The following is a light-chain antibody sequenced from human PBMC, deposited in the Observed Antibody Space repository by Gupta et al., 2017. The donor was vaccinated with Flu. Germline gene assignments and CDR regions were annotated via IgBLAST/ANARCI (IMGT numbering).Light chain of an antibody. V-gene: IGLV3-19*01. CDR3: NSRDSTDNHQAV. CDR2: ANN. CDR1: SIRTSY. Sequence: SAALTQDPAVSVALGQTVRITRQGDSIRTSYASWYQQKPEQAPVLLIYANNIRPSGVPDRFSGSNSGNTAAFPITGAQAEEEAAYYCNSRDSTDNHQAVFGGGTKLTVL. J-gene: IGLJ2*01.